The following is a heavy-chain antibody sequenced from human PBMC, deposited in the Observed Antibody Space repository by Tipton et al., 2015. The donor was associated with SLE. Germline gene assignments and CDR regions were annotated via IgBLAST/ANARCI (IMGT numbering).Heavy chain of an antibody. V-gene: IGHV3-7*01. J-gene: IGHJ1*01. CDR2: IKQDGSEK. CDR3: ARDNPGFCSGGSCYEEGYFQH. Sequence: SLRLSCAASGFTFSSYWMSWVRQAPGKGLEWVANIKQDGSEKYYVDSVKGRFTISRDNAKNSLYLQMNSLRAEDTAVYYCARDNPGFCSGGSCYEEGYFQHWGQGTLVTVSS. CDR1: GFTFSSYW. D-gene: IGHD2-15*01.